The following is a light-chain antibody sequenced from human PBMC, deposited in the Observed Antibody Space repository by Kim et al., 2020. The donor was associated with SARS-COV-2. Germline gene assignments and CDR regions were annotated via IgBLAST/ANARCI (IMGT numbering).Light chain of an antibody. CDR2: QDS. J-gene: IGLJ3*02. V-gene: IGLV3-1*01. Sequence: SYELTQPPSVSVSLGQTASITCSGDKLGDKYACWYQQKPGQSPVLVIYQDSKRPSGIPERFSGSNSGNTATLTISGTQAMDEADYYCQAWDSSTFWVFGG. CDR3: QAWDSSTFWV. CDR1: KLGDKY.